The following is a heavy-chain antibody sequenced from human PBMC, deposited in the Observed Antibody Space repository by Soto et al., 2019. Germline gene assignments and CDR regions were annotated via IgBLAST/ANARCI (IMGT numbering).Heavy chain of an antibody. CDR3: ARLSSSRSWYNWFDP. D-gene: IGHD6-13*01. J-gene: IGHJ5*02. CDR2: IIPIFGTA. CDR1: GGTFSSYA. V-gene: IGHV1-69*13. Sequence: SVKVSCKASGGTFSSYAISWVRQAPGQGLEWMGGIIPIFGTANYAQKFQGRVTITAEESTSTAYMERGSLRSEDTAVYYCARLSSSRSWYNWFDPWGQGTLVTVSS.